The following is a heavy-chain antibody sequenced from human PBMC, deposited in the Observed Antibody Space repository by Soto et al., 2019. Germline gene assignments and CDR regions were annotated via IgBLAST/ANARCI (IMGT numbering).Heavy chain of an antibody. CDR2: IYYSGST. D-gene: IGHD4-4*01. Sequence: PSETLSLTCTVSGGSISSGGYYWSWIRQHPGKGLEWIGYIYYSGSTYYNPSLKSRVTISVDTSKNQFSLKLSSVTAADTAVYYCARMTTVTTNCFDLWGQGILVTVSS. V-gene: IGHV4-31*03. CDR1: GGSISSGGYY. CDR3: ARMTTVTTNCFDL. J-gene: IGHJ5*02.